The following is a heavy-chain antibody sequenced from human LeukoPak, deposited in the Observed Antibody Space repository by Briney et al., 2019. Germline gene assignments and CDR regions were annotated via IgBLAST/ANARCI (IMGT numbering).Heavy chain of an antibody. CDR3: ARAESIAYGDYFDY. J-gene: IGHJ4*02. Sequence: GGSLRLSCAASGFTFSSYAMHWVRQAPGKGLEWVAVISYDGSNKYYADSVKGRFTISRDNSKNTLYLQMNSLRAEDTAVYYCARAESIAYGDYFDYWGQGTLVTVSS. V-gene: IGHV3-30-3*01. CDR1: GFTFSSYA. D-gene: IGHD4-17*01. CDR2: ISYDGSNK.